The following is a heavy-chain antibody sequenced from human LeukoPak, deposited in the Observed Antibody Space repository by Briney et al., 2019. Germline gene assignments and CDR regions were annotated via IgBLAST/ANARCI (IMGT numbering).Heavy chain of an antibody. V-gene: IGHV1-69*13. Sequence: SVRVSCKASGGTFSSYAISWVRQAPGQGLEWMGGIIPIFGTANYAQKFQGRVTITADESTSTAYMELSSLRSEDTAVYYCAMDTIFGARATYYGMDVWGQGTTVTAS. CDR1: GGTFSSYA. D-gene: IGHD3-3*01. J-gene: IGHJ6*02. CDR2: IIPIFGTA. CDR3: AMDTIFGARATYYGMDV.